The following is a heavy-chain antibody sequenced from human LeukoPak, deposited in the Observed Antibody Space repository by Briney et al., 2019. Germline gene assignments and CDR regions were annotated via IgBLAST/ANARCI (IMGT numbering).Heavy chain of an antibody. J-gene: IGHJ4*02. CDR1: GYTFTGYS. CDR3: ARVGCSGGSCYDY. Sequence: ASVKVSCKASGYTFTGYSMHWVRQVPGQGLEWMGWINPNSGGTNYAQKFQGRVTMTRDTSISTAYMEVSRLTSDDTAVFYCARVGCSGGSCYDYWGQGTLVTVSS. D-gene: IGHD2-15*01. CDR2: INPNSGGT. V-gene: IGHV1-2*02.